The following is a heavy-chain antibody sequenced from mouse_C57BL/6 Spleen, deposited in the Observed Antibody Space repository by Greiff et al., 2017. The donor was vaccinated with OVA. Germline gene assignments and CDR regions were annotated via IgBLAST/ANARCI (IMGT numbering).Heavy chain of an antibody. D-gene: IGHD2-4*01. V-gene: IGHV3-6*01. CDR3: ARRDDHDWYFDV. Sequence: DVKLQESGPGLVKPSQSLSLTCSVTGYSITSGYYWNWIRQFPGNKLEWMGYISYDGSNNYNPSLKNRISITRDTSKNQFFLKLNSLTTEDTATYYCARRDDHDWYFDVWGTGTTVTVSS. CDR1: GYSITSGYY. J-gene: IGHJ1*03. CDR2: ISYDGSN.